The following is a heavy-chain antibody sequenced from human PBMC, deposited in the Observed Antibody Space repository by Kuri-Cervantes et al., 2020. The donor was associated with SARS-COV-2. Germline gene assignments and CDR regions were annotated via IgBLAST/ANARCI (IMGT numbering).Heavy chain of an antibody. D-gene: IGHD6-19*01. CDR3: ARIFYSSGWGTSCYFDY. CDR2: ISWNSGSI. J-gene: IGHJ4*02. CDR1: GFTFDDYA. Sequence: GGSLRLSCAASGFTFDDYAMHWVRQAPGKGLEWVSGISWNSGSIGYADSVKGRFTISRDNAKNTLYLQMNSLRAEDTAVYYCARIFYSSGWGTSCYFDYWGQGTLVTVSS. V-gene: IGHV3-9*01.